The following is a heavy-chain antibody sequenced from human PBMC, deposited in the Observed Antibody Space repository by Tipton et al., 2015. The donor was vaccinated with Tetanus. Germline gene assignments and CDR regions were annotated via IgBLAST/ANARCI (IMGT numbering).Heavy chain of an antibody. Sequence: QLVQSGAEVKKPGASVKVSCKASGYTFNTFGISWVRQAPGQGLEWIGWISVYNGNTNYGQNVQGRVTMTTDTPTSTAYMELRSLRSADTAVYYCARVPANPLAVDRPTDYWGQGTLVTVSS. D-gene: IGHD6-19*01. CDR1: GYTFNTFG. V-gene: IGHV1-18*01. CDR3: ARVPANPLAVDRPTDY. J-gene: IGHJ4*02. CDR2: ISVYNGNT.